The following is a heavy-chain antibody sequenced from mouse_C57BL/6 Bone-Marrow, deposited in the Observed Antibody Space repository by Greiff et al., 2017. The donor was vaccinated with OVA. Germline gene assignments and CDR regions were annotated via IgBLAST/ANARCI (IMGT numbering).Heavy chain of an antibody. J-gene: IGHJ1*03. V-gene: IGHV1-18*01. Sequence: VQLQQPGAELVKPGASVKIPCKASGYTFTDYNMDWVKQSHGKSLEWIGDINPNNGGTIYNQKFKGKATLTVDKSSSTAYMELRSLTSEDTAVYYCARKGYGSSYDWYFDVWGTGTTVTVSS. CDR1: GYTFTDYN. D-gene: IGHD1-1*01. CDR3: ARKGYGSSYDWYFDV. CDR2: INPNNGGT.